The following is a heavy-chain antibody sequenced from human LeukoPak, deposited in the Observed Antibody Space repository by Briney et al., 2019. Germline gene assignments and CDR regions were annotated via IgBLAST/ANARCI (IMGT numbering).Heavy chain of an antibody. CDR3: ARGWMAYYYDSSGYYYYFDS. V-gene: IGHV4-34*01. CDR1: GGSFSGYY. J-gene: IGHJ4*02. CDR2: INHSGST. D-gene: IGHD3-22*01. Sequence: SETLSLTCAVYGGSFSGYYWSWIRQPPGKGLEWIGEINHSGSTNYNPSLKSRVTISVDTPKNQFSLKLSSVTAADTAVYYCARGWMAYYYDSSGYYYYFDSWGEGTLVTVSS.